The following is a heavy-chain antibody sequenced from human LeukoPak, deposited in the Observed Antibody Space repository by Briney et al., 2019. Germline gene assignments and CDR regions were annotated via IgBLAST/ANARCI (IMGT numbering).Heavy chain of an antibody. D-gene: IGHD3-22*01. Sequence: GGSLRLSCAASGFTFSSYAMHWVRQAPGKGLEWVAVISYDGSNKYYADSVKGRFTISRDNSKNTLYLQMNSLRAEDTAVYYCARDFSPHDYYDSSGYYKQPVDYWGQGTLVTVSS. CDR1: GFTFSSYA. J-gene: IGHJ4*02. CDR2: ISYDGSNK. CDR3: ARDFSPHDYYDSSGYYKQPVDY. V-gene: IGHV3-30-3*01.